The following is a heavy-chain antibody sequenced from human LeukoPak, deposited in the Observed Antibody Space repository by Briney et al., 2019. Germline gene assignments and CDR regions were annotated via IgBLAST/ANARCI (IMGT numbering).Heavy chain of an antibody. Sequence: PSETLSLTCAVYGGSFSGYYWSWIRQPPGKGLEWIREINHSGSTNYNPSLKSRVTISVDTSKNQFSLKLSSVTAADTAVYYCARGSELGINWFDPWGQGTLVTVSS. D-gene: IGHD7-27*01. CDR1: GGSFSGYY. J-gene: IGHJ5*02. V-gene: IGHV4-34*01. CDR3: ARGSELGINWFDP. CDR2: INHSGST.